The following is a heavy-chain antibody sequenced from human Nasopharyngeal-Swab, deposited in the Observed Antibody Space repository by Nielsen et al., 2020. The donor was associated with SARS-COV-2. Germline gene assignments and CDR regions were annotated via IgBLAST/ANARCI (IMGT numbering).Heavy chain of an antibody. CDR3: AGFPYCSGGSCSNDY. V-gene: IGHV3-33*01. Sequence: WIRQPPGKGLEWVAVIWYDGSNKYYADSVKGRFTISRDNSKNTLYLQMNSLRAADTAVYYCAGFPYCSGGSCSNDYWGQGTLVTVSS. J-gene: IGHJ4*02. CDR2: IWYDGSNK. D-gene: IGHD2-15*01.